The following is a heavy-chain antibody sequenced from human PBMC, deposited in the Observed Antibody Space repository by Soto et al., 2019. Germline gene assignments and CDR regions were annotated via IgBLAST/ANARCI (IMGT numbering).Heavy chain of an antibody. D-gene: IGHD3-3*01. CDR3: ARERGSTYYDFWSGYSPVGY. J-gene: IGHJ4*02. CDR2: IKQDGSEK. Sequence: EVQLVESGGGLVQPGGSLRLSCAASGFTFSSSWMSWVRQAPGKGLEWVANIKQDGSEKYYVDSVKGRFTISRDNAKNSLYLQMNSLRAEDTAVYYCARERGSTYYDFWSGYSPVGYWGQGTLVTVSS. CDR1: GFTFSSSW. V-gene: IGHV3-7*01.